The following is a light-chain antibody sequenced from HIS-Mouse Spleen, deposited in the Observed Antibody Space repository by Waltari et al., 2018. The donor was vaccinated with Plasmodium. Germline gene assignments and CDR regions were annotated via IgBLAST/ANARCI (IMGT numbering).Light chain of an antibody. CDR1: QSVSSN. CDR3: QQYNNWPPYT. CDR2: GAS. J-gene: IGKJ2*01. V-gene: IGKV3-15*01. Sequence: EIVMTPSPATLSVSPGERATLSCRARQSVSSNLAWYQQKPGQPPRLLIYGASTSATGIPARFSGSGSGTEYTLTISSMQSEDFAVYYCQQYNNWPPYTFGQGTKLEIK.